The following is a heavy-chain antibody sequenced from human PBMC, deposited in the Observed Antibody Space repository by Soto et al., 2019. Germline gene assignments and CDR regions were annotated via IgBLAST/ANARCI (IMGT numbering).Heavy chain of an antibody. Sequence: ASVKVSCKASGGTFSSYAISWVRQAPGQGLEWMGGIIPIFGTANYAQKFQGRVTITADESTSTAYMELSSLRSEDTAVYYCARDARYYDMGEYYYYYGMDVWGQGTTVTVSS. D-gene: IGHD3-9*01. V-gene: IGHV1-69*13. CDR1: GGTFSSYA. CDR3: ARDARYYDMGEYYYYYGMDV. CDR2: IIPIFGTA. J-gene: IGHJ6*02.